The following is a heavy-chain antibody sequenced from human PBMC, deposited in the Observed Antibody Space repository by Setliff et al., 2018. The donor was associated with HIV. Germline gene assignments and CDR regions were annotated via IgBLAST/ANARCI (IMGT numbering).Heavy chain of an antibody. CDR1: GFMFGVDW. J-gene: IGHJ4*02. Sequence: GGSLRLSCAASGFMFGVDWMSWVRQTPGKGLEWVASVTPDGGDKYYANSMRGRFTISIDNGKNTLYLQMNSLRPEDTAVYYCAKGLDGGWMPFDYWGQGALVTVSS. CDR2: VTPDGGDK. D-gene: IGHD2-15*01. CDR3: AKGLDGGWMPFDY. V-gene: IGHV3-7*01.